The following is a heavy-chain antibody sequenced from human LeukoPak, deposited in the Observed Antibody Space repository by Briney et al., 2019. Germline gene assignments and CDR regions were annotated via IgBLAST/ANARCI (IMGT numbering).Heavy chain of an antibody. CDR2: IYYSGST. CDR3: ARRGEDSGSWEDGMDV. D-gene: IGHD6-13*01. Sequence: PSETLSLTCTVSGGSISSYYWSWIRQPPGKGLEWIGYIYYSGSTNYNPSLKSRVTISVDTSKNQFSLKLSSVTAADTAVYYCARRGEDSGSWEDGMDVWGQGTTVTVSS. J-gene: IGHJ6*02. CDR1: GGSISSYY. V-gene: IGHV4-59*08.